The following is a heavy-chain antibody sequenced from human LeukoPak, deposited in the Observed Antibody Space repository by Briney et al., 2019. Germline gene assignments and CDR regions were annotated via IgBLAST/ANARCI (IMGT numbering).Heavy chain of an antibody. CDR2: IWYDGSNK. CDR3: AREGIAVAGGGYFDY. J-gene: IGHJ4*02. CDR1: GFRFSSYG. D-gene: IGHD6-19*01. Sequence: PGKSLRLSCAASGFRFSSYGMDWARQSPGKGLDWVAVIWYDGSNKYYADSVKGRFTISRDNSKNMVYLQMNSLRAEDTAVYYCAREGIAVAGGGYFDYWGQGTLVTVSS. V-gene: IGHV3-33*01.